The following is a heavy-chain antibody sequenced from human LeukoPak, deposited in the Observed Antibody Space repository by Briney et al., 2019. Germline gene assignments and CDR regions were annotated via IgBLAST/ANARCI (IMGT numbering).Heavy chain of an antibody. CDR1: GYTFTSYD. J-gene: IGHJ6*02. V-gene: IGHV1-8*01. CDR3: ARSPYYYYGMDV. Sequence: ASVKVSCKASGYTFTSYDINWVRQATGQGLEWMGWMNPNSGNTGYAQKFQGRVTMTRNTSINTAYMELSSLRSEDTAVYYCARSPYYYYGMDVWGQGTTVTVSS. CDR2: MNPNSGNT.